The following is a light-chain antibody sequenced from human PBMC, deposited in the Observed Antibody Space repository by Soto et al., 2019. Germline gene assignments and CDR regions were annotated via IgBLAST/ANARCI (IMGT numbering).Light chain of an antibody. CDR1: NIGSKS. CDR2: DDR. V-gene: IGLV3-21*02. Sequence: SYELTQPPSVSVAPGQTARVTCGGNNIGSKSVHWYQQKPGQAPVLVVFDDRDRPSGIPERFSGSNSANTATLTISRVEAGDEADYYCHVLDTYSDHYVFGTGTKV. J-gene: IGLJ1*01. CDR3: HVLDTYSDHYV.